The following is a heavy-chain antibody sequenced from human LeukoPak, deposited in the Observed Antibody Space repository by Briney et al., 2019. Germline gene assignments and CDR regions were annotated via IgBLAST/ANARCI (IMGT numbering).Heavy chain of an antibody. V-gene: IGHV3-74*01. J-gene: IGHJ4*02. CDR1: GFTFSDYW. CDR2: INTDGSIT. D-gene: IGHD3-16*02. CDR3: ARGDYDYVWGSYRYHGYYFDY. Sequence: GGSLRLSCAASGFTFSDYWIHWVRQAPGKGLVWVSRINTDGSITNYADSVKGRFSISRDNAKNTLYLQMSSLRAEDTAVYYCARGDYDYVWGSYRYHGYYFDYWGQETLVTVSS.